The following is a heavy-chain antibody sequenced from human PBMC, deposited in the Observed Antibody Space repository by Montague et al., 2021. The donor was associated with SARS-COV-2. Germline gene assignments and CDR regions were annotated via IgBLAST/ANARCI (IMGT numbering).Heavy chain of an antibody. J-gene: IGHJ4*02. D-gene: IGHD4-17*01. Sequence: SETLSLTRSVSGVSVSSSSYYWSWIRQPPGKGPECIGIISYTGNTNYNPSLKSRVTMSLDKSKNQLSLKLTSLTAADTAVYYCARGCTDYGVRGHDYWGQGTLVTVSS. CDR3: ARGCTDYGVRGHDY. CDR2: ISYTGNT. CDR1: GVSVSSSSYY. V-gene: IGHV4-61*05.